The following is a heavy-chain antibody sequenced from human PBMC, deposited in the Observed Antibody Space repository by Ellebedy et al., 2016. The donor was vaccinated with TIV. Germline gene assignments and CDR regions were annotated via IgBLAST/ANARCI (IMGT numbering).Heavy chain of an antibody. Sequence: PGGSLRLSCAASGFTVSNNYMSWVRQAPGKGLEWVSVIYSGGGISYADSVKGRFTISRDNSKNTLYVQMNSLRAEDTAVYYCAKVADYYHDSSGFPDNWGQGTLVTVSS. J-gene: IGHJ4*02. V-gene: IGHV3-53*05. CDR3: AKVADYYHDSSGFPDN. CDR2: IYSGGGI. CDR1: GFTVSNNY. D-gene: IGHD3-22*01.